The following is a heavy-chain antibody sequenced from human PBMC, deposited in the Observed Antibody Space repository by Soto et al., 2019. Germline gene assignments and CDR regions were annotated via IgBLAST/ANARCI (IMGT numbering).Heavy chain of an antibody. CDR2: IYYSGST. CDR3: ARGQQWLVPIGWFDP. J-gene: IGHJ5*02. Sequence: PSETLSLTCTVSGGSISSGDYYWSWIRQPPGKGLEWIGYIYYSGSTYYNPSLKSRVTISVDKSRNQFSLNLSSVTAADTAVYYCARGQQWLVPIGWFDPWGQGTLVTVSS. CDR1: GGSISSGDYY. D-gene: IGHD6-19*01. V-gene: IGHV4-30-4*01.